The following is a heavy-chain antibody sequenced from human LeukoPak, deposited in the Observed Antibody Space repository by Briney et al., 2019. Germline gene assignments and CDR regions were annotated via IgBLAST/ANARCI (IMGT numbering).Heavy chain of an antibody. CDR3: ARVTGTTPFDC. CDR2: ISHSGST. J-gene: IGHJ4*02. CDR1: GGSISSSNW. V-gene: IGHV4-4*02. Sequence: SETLSLTCAVSGGSISSSNWWSWVRQSPGKGLEWIGEISHSGSTNYNPSLESRVTISVDKSKNLFSLKLTSVTAADTAVYFCARVTGTTPFDCWGQGTLVTVSS. D-gene: IGHD1-1*01.